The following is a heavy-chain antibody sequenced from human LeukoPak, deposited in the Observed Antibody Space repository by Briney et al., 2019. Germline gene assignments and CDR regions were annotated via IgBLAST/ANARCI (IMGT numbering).Heavy chain of an antibody. CDR1: GYTFTSYY. J-gene: IGHJ4*02. CDR3: ARAIAVAGVDY. CDR2: INPSGGST. V-gene: IGHV1-46*03. D-gene: IGHD6-19*01. Sequence: ASVKVSCKASGYTFTSYYMHWVGQAPGQGLEWRGMINPSGGSTSYAQKFQGRVTMTTDTSTSTVYMELSSLRSEDTAAYYCARAIAVAGVDYWGQGTLVTVSS.